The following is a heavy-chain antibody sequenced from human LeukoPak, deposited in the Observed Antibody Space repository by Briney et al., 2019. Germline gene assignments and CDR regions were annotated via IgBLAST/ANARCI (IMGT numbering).Heavy chain of an antibody. V-gene: IGHV4-34*01. Sequence: PSETLSLTCAVYGGSFSGYYWRWIRQPPGKGLECIGEINHSGSTNYNPSLKSRVTISVDTSKNQFSLKLSSVTAADTAVYYCARGPYYYYGSGSRLDYWGQGTLVTVSS. D-gene: IGHD3-10*01. CDR2: INHSGST. CDR3: ARGPYYYYGSGSRLDY. J-gene: IGHJ4*02. CDR1: GGSFSGYY.